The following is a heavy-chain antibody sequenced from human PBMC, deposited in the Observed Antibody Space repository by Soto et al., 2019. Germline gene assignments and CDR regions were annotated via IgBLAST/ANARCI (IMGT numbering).Heavy chain of an antibody. D-gene: IGHD6-19*01. CDR3: AQAGYSSGWYPPFFDY. CDR1: GFTFSNYA. V-gene: IGHV3-23*01. Sequence: PGWSLRLSCTASGFTFSNYAMSWVRQAPGKGLEWVSSISGSGVSTYYADSVRGRFTISRDNSKNTLFLQMNSLRVEDTAVYYCAQAGYSSGWYPPFFDYWGQGTLVTVSS. J-gene: IGHJ4*02. CDR2: ISGSGVST.